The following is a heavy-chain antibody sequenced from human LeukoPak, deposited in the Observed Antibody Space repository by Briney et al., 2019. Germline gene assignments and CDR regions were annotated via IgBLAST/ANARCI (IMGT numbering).Heavy chain of an antibody. Sequence: GGSLRLSCAASGFTFSSYAMHWVRQAPGKGLEWVAVISYDESNKYYADSVKGRFTISRDNSKNTLYLQMNSLRAEDTAVYYCARTDYGRPYYFDYWGQGTLVTVSS. V-gene: IGHV3-30-3*01. CDR1: GFTFSSYA. J-gene: IGHJ4*02. CDR3: ARTDYGRPYYFDY. CDR2: ISYDESNK. D-gene: IGHD4-17*01.